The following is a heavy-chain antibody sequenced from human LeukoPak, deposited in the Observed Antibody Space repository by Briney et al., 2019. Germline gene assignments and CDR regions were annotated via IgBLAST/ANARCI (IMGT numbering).Heavy chain of an antibody. CDR2: IYYSGST. CDR1: GGSISSYY. J-gene: IGHJ4*02. D-gene: IGHD5-18*01. CDR3: AGGYSYGRSFDY. Sequence: PSETLSLTCTVSGGSISSYYWSWIRQPPGKGLEWIGCIYYSGSTNYNPSLKSRVTISVDTSKNQFSLKLSSVTAADTAVYYCAGGYSYGRSFDYWGQGTLVTVSS. V-gene: IGHV4-59*01.